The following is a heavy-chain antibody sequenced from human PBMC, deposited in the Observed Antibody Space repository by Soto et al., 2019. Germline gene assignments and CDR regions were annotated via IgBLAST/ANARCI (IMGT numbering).Heavy chain of an antibody. CDR3: ARGGHQNWNYVNRPYYYYMDV. Sequence: SETLSLTCAVYGGSFSGYYWSWIRQPPGKGLEWIGEINHSGSTNYNPSLKSRVTISVDTSKNQFSLKLSSVTAADTAVYYCARGGHQNWNYVNRPYYYYMDVWGKGTTVTVSS. CDR1: GGSFSGYY. CDR2: INHSGST. V-gene: IGHV4-34*01. D-gene: IGHD1-7*01. J-gene: IGHJ6*03.